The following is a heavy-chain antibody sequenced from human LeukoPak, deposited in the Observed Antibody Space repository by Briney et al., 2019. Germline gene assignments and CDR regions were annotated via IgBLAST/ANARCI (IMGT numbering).Heavy chain of an antibody. Sequence: PGGSLGLSCAASGFTFSSYAMSWVRQAPGEGLEWVSAISGSGGSTYYADSVKGRFTISRDNSKNTLYLQMNSLRAEDTAVYYCAKSPLEWLPYYFDYWGQGTLVTVSS. CDR3: AKSPLEWLPYYFDY. V-gene: IGHV3-23*01. CDR2: ISGSGGST. D-gene: IGHD3-3*01. J-gene: IGHJ4*02. CDR1: GFTFSSYA.